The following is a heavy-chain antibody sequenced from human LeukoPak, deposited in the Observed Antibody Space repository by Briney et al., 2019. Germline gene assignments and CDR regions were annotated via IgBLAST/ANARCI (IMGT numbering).Heavy chain of an antibody. V-gene: IGHV3-30*18. Sequence: PGGSLRLSCAASGFTFSNYGMHWVRQAPGKGLEWVAVISYDGSNKYYADSVKGRFTISRDNSKNTLYLQMNSLKPEDTAVYYCAKGKPSSLWPPFDDWGQGTLVTVSS. D-gene: IGHD5-18*01. CDR2: ISYDGSNK. CDR3: AKGKPSSLWPPFDD. CDR1: GFTFSNYG. J-gene: IGHJ4*02.